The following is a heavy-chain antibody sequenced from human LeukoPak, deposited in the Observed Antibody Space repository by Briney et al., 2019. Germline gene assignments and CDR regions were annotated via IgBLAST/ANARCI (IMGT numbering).Heavy chain of an antibody. D-gene: IGHD1-26*01. J-gene: IGHJ4*02. Sequence: GGSLRLSCVASGFTFTHAWMKWVRQAPGKGLEWVGHIKSKNDGGTTAYAAPVKGRFTISRDDSKNTLYLQMSSLKTEDTAVYYGTIRERLDYWGQGTLVTVSS. CDR3: TIRERLDY. CDR2: IKSKNDGGTT. V-gene: IGHV3-15*01. CDR1: GFTFTHAW.